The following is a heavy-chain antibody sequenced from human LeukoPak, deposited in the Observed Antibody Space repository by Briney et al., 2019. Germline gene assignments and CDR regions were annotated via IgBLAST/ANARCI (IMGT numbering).Heavy chain of an antibody. CDR2: ISAYNGNT. D-gene: IGHD3-22*01. J-gene: IGHJ5*01. CDR3: ARDPQDAYYYDSSGSNWFDS. V-gene: IGHV1-18*01. Sequence: GASVKVSCKASGYTFTSYGISWVRQAPGQGLEWMGWISAYNGNTNYAQKLQGRVTMTTDTSTSTAYMELRSLRSDDTAVYYCARDPQDAYYYDSSGSNWFDSWGQGTLVTVSS. CDR1: GYTFTSYG.